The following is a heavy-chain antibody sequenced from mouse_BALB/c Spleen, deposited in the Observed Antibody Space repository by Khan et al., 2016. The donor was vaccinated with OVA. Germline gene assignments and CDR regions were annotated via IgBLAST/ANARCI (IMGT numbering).Heavy chain of an antibody. CDR1: GYTFTSYW. Sequence: QVQLKESVAELVKAGASVKMSCKASGYTFTSYWMHWVKQRLGQGLEWFAETNPTNGRTYYNEKFKSKATLTVDKSSSTAYMLLSGPTFEDSAVYYGARIKKVVATYFDYWGQGTTLTVSS. V-gene: IGHV1S81*02. CDR2: TNPTNGRT. J-gene: IGHJ2*01. CDR3: ARIKKVVATYFDY. D-gene: IGHD1-1*01.